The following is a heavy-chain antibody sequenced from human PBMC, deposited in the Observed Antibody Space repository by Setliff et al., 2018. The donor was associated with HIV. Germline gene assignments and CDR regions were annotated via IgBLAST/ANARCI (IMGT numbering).Heavy chain of an antibody. V-gene: IGHV1-18*01. J-gene: IGHJ4*02. CDR2: ISASNGNR. D-gene: IGHD1-1*01. CDR3: ARATEAGTIDY. CDR1: GYTFTNHG. Sequence: ASVKVSCKASGYTFTNHGITWVRQAPGQGLEWMGWISASNGNRNQAQKLQDRVTMTTDTSTTTAYMELRSLRSDDTAVYYCARATEAGTIDYWGQGILVTVSS.